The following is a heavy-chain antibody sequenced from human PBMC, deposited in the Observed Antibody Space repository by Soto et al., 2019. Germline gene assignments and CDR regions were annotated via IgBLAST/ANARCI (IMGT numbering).Heavy chain of an antibody. CDR3: ARAYYDFWSGYLNTGWYFDL. J-gene: IGHJ2*01. Sequence: QVQLVQSGAEVKKPGASVKVSCKASGYTFTSYGISWVRQAPGQGLEWMGWISAYNGNTNYAQKLQGRVTMTTDTSTSTAYMELRSLRSDETAVYYCARAYYDFWSGYLNTGWYFDLWGRGTLVTVSS. CDR1: GYTFTSYG. D-gene: IGHD3-3*01. V-gene: IGHV1-18*01. CDR2: ISAYNGNT.